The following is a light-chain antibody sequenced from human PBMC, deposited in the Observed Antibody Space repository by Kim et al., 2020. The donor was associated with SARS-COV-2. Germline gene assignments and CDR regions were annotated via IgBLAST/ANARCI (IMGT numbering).Light chain of an antibody. CDR3: QQYSNWPSIT. J-gene: IGKJ5*01. V-gene: IGKV3-15*01. CDR1: QSVSSK. Sequence: APGEMATLAGRASQSVSSKLAWYQHKPGQAPRLLIYGASTRATGIPARLSGSGSGTEFTLTISSLQSEDFAVYYCQQYSNWPSITFGQGTRLEIK. CDR2: GAS.